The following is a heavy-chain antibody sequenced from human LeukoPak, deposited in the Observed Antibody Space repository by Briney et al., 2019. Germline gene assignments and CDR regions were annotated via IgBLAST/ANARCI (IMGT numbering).Heavy chain of an antibody. CDR2: FDPGDGET. V-gene: IGHV1-24*01. Sequence: ASVKVSCKVSGYTLTELSMHWVRQAPGKGLEWMGGFDPGDGETIYAQKFQGRVTMTEDTSTDTAYMELSSLRSEDTAVYYCATVLGTHFDGYYYYGMDVWGQGTTVTVSS. CDR1: GYTLTELS. CDR3: ATVLGTHFDGYYYYGMDV. D-gene: IGHD7-27*01. J-gene: IGHJ6*02.